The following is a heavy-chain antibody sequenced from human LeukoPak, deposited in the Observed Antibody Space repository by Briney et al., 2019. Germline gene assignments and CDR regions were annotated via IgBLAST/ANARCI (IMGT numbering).Heavy chain of an antibody. Sequence: GESLKISCKGSGYSFTSYWSGGVRQMPGKGLEWMGIIYPGDSDTRYSPSFQGQVTISADKSISTAYLQWSSLKASDTAMYYCARGGVVVVAATPELWFDPWGQGTLATVSS. CDR3: ARGGVVVVAATPELWFDP. J-gene: IGHJ5*02. CDR1: GYSFTSYW. V-gene: IGHV5-51*01. CDR2: IYPGDSDT. D-gene: IGHD2-15*01.